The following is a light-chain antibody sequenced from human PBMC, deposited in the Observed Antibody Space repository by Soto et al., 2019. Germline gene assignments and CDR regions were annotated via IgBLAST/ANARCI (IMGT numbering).Light chain of an antibody. CDR1: QSLVYIDGNTY. J-gene: IGKJ5*01. CDR2: KVS. V-gene: IGKV2-30*01. CDR3: MQGRYWPIT. Sequence: DVVMTQSPLSLPVTLGQPASISCRSSQSLVYIDGNTYLNWFQQRPGQSPRRLIYKVSNRDSGVPDRFSGSGSGTDFTLKISRVEAEDVGVYYCMQGRYWPITFGQGTRLEIK.